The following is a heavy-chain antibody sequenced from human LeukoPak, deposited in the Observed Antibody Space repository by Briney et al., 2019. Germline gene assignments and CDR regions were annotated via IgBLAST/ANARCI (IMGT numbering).Heavy chain of an antibody. CDR2: IGVAANT. D-gene: IGHD1-26*01. CDR1: GFTFSNYD. V-gene: IGHV3-13*01. Sequence: GGSLRLSCAASGFTFSNYDMHWVRQATGKGLEWVSAIGVAANTFYTGSVKGRFTISRENAKNSLYLLMTSLRAEDTAMYYCARQNTPHGNFDYWGQGTLVTVSP. CDR3: ARQNTPHGNFDY. J-gene: IGHJ4*02.